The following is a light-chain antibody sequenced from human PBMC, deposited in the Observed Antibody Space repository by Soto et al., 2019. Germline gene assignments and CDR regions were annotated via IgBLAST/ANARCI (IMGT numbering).Light chain of an antibody. Sequence: DIQMTQSPSTLSASVGDRVTITCRASQTSNWLAWYQQKPGKAPKLLIYKASSLESGVPSSFSGSGSETEFTLTISSLQPDDFATYYFQQYKNYSPRSFGQGTKLEIK. CDR3: QQYKNYSPRS. CDR1: QTSNW. V-gene: IGKV1-5*03. CDR2: KAS. J-gene: IGKJ1*01.